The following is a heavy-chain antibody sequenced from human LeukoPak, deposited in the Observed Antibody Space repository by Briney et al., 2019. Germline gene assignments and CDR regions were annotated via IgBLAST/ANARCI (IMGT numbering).Heavy chain of an antibody. V-gene: IGHV3-21*04. D-gene: IGHD3-10*01. CDR1: GFTFSSYS. CDR3: AKNTVHYHGSGDDY. Sequence: GGSLRLSCAASGFTFSSYSMNWVRQAPGKGLEWVSSISSSSSYIYYADSVKGRFTISRDNSKNTLFLQMNSLGAEDSAVYYCAKNTVHYHGSGDDYWGQGARVIVSS. CDR2: ISSSSSYI. J-gene: IGHJ4*02.